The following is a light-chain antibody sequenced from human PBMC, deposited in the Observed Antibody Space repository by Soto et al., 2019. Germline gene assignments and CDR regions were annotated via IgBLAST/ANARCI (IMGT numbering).Light chain of an antibody. CDR2: DAS. CDR3: QQYDYLPYT. Sequence: DLQMTQSPSSLSASVGDKVTITCQADEDITNYLNWYQQKAGKAPKLLIYDASNLETGVPSRFSGSGSGTEFTFPISSLQPEDIATYYCQQYDYLPYTFGQGTKLEIK. J-gene: IGKJ2*01. V-gene: IGKV1-33*01. CDR1: EDITNY.